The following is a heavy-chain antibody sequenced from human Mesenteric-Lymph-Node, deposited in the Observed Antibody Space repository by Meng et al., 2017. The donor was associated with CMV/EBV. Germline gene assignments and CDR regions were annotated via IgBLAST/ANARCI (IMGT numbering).Heavy chain of an antibody. Sequence: ASVKVSCKASGYTFTGYYMHWVRQAPGQGLEWMGIINPSGGSTSYAQKFQGRVTMTRDTSTSTVYMELSSLRSEDTAVYYCARTGHSGGGYYYYGMDVWGQGTTVTVSS. CDR2: INPSGGST. D-gene: IGHD6-13*01. V-gene: IGHV1-46*01. CDR3: ARTGHSGGGYYYYGMDV. J-gene: IGHJ6*02. CDR1: GYTFTGYY.